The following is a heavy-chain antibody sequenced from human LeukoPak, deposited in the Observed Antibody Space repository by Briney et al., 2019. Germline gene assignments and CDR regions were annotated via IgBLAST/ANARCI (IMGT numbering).Heavy chain of an antibody. V-gene: IGHV4-39*07. CDR2: IYYSGST. Sequence: SETLSLTCTVSGGSISSSSYYWGWIRQPPGKGLEWIGSIYYSGSTYYNPSLKSRVTTSVDTSKNQFSLKLSSVTAADTAVYYCARDLVGATFFGYWAREPWSPSPQ. CDR1: GGSISSSSYY. D-gene: IGHD1-26*01. CDR3: ARDLVGATFFGY. J-gene: IGHJ4*02.